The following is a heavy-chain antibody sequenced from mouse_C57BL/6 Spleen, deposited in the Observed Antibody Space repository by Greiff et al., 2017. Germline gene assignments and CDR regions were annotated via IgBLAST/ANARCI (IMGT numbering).Heavy chain of an antibody. CDR3: TREGSSGRFAY. D-gene: IGHD3-2*02. Sequence: VQLQQSGAELVRPGASVTLSCKASGYTFTDYEMHWVKQTPVHGLEWIGAIDPETGGTAYTQKFKGKAILTADKSSSTAYMELRSLTSEDSAVYYCTREGSSGRFAYWGQGTLVTVSA. V-gene: IGHV1-15*01. CDR1: GYTFTDYE. J-gene: IGHJ3*01. CDR2: IDPETGGT.